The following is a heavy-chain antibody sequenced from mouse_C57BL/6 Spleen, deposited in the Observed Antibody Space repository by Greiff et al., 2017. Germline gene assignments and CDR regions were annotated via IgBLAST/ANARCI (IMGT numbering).Heavy chain of an antibody. CDR2: IDPPDSYT. V-gene: IGHV1-69*01. J-gene: IGHJ1*03. CDR3: ARAWDYYGSSYWYFDV. Sequence: QVQLKQPGAELVMPGASVKLSCKASGYTFTSYWMHWVKQRPGQGLEWIGEIDPPDSYTNYNQKFKGKSTLTVDKSSSTAYMQLSSLTSEDSAVYYCARAWDYYGSSYWYFDVWGTGTTVTVS. CDR1: GYTFTSYW. D-gene: IGHD1-1*01.